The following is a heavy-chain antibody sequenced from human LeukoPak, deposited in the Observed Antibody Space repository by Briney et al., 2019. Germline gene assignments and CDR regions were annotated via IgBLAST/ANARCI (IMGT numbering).Heavy chain of an antibody. CDR1: GFTFRIYA. J-gene: IGHJ3*02. CDR3: AKNYHDNSAYFSWAFDI. V-gene: IGHV3-23*01. D-gene: IGHD3-22*01. Sequence: TGGSLRLSCAASGFTFRIYAMTWVRQAPGKGLEWVSAIGASGATFYADSVEGRFTISRDNSRNTLYLQMNSLRTEDTAVYYCAKNYHDNSAYFSWAFDIWGQGTMVTLSS. CDR2: IGASGAT.